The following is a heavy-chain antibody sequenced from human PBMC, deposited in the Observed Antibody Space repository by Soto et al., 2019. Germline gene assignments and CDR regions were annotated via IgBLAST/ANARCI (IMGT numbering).Heavy chain of an antibody. CDR1: GFTFSSYG. CDR3: AKPYDILTGFGMDV. J-gene: IGHJ6*02. CDR2: ISYDGSNK. V-gene: IGHV3-30*18. Sequence: QVQLVESGGGVVQPGRSLRLSCAASGFTFSSYGMHWVRQAPGKGLEWVAVISYDGSNKYYADSVKGRFTISRDNSKNTLYLQMNSLRAEDTAVYYCAKPYDILTGFGMDVWGQGTTVTVSS. D-gene: IGHD3-9*01.